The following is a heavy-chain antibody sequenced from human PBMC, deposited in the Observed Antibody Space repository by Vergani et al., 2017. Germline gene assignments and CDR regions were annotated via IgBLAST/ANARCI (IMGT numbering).Heavy chain of an antibody. J-gene: IGHJ4*02. D-gene: IGHD6-13*01. CDR3: ARAGGKGSSWYEPPLDY. Sequence: QVQLVESGGGVVQPGRSLRLSCAASGFTFSSYAISWVRQAPGQGLEWMGRIIPILGIANYAQKFQGRVTITADKSTSTAYMELSSLRSEVTAVYYCARAGGKGSSWYEPPLDYWGQGTLVTVSS. V-gene: IGHV1-69*09. CDR2: IIPILGIA. CDR1: GFTFSSYA.